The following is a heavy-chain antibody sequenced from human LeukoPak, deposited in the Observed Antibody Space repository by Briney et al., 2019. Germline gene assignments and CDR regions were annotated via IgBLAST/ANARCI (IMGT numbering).Heavy chain of an antibody. Sequence: ASVKVSCKASGYTFTGYYMHWVRQATGQGLEWMGWMNPNSGNTGYAQKFQGRVTMTTNTSISTAYMELSSLRSEDTAVSRGGSRPGRAAAGTLDYWRQATLVTVTS. CDR1: GYTFTGYY. J-gene: IGHJ4*02. V-gene: IGHV1-8*02. CDR3: GSRPGRAAAGTLDY. D-gene: IGHD6-13*01. CDR2: MNPNSGNT.